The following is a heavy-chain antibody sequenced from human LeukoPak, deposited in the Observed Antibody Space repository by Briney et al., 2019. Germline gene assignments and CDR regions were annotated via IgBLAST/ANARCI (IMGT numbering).Heavy chain of an antibody. CDR1: GGSISSSSYY. CDR3: ARTYYDFWSGYLDY. CDR2: LYYSGST. J-gene: IGHJ4*02. D-gene: IGHD3-3*01. V-gene: IGHV4-39*07. Sequence: SETLSLTCTVSGGSISSSSYYWGWIRQPPGKGLEWIGTLYYSGSTYYNPSLKSRVTISVDTSKNQFSLKLSSVTAADTAVYYCARTYYDFWSGYLDYWGQGTLVTVSS.